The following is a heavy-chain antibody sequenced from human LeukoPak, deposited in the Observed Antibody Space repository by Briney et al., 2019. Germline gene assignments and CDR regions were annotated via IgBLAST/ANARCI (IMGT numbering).Heavy chain of an antibody. J-gene: IGHJ4*02. Sequence: PGRSLRLSCAASGFTLSSYAIHWVRQAPGKGLEWVAVISYDGGIKYYADSVKGRFTISRDIAKQSVFLQMNSLRAEDTAVYYCARLSAMVRGPEDIFYFEYWGLGTLVTVSS. CDR1: GFTLSSYA. D-gene: IGHD3-10*01. V-gene: IGHV3-30*04. CDR3: ARLSAMVRGPEDIFYFEY. CDR2: ISYDGGIK.